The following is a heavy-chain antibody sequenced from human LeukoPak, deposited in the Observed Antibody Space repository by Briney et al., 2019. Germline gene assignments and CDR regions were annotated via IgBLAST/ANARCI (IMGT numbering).Heavy chain of an antibody. CDR2: TRNKANSYTT. V-gene: IGHV3-72*01. CDR1: GFTFSDHY. Sequence: GGSLRLSCAASGFTFSDHYMDWVRQAPGKGLERVGRTRNKANSYTTEYAASVKGRFTISRDDSKNSLYLQMNSLKTEDTAVYYCAREGLGARYFDYWGQGTLVTVSS. J-gene: IGHJ4*02. CDR3: AREGLGARYFDY. D-gene: IGHD1-26*01.